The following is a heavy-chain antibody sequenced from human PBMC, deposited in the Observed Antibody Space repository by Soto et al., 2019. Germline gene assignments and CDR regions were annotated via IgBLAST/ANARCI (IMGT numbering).Heavy chain of an antibody. CDR3: AGRTGHYMDV. J-gene: IGHJ6*03. CDR1: GGSISSYY. Sequence: SETLSLTCTVSGGSISSYYWSWIRQPPGKGLEWIGNIYYRGSTNYNPSLKSRVTISVDTSKNQLSLKLSSVTAADTAVYYGAGRTGHYMDVWGKGTTVTVSS. CDR2: IYYRGST. V-gene: IGHV4-59*01.